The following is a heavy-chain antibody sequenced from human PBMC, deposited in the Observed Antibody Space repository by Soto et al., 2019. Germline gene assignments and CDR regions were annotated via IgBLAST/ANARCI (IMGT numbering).Heavy chain of an antibody. CDR1: GYTFSTYA. CDR2: INGGNGHT. CDR3: ARGKGMEENYYYYGMDV. Sequence: GDSVKVSWKASGYTFSTYALHWVRQAPGQGLEWMGWINGGNGHTRYSQKFKDRVTISRDTPASTAYMELSGLRSEDTAVYYCARGKGMEENYYYYGMDVWGQGTTVTSP. J-gene: IGHJ6*02. V-gene: IGHV1-3*01. D-gene: IGHD1-1*01.